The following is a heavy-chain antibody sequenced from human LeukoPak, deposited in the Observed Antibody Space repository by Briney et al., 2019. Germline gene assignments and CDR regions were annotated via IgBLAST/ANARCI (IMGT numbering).Heavy chain of an antibody. CDR1: GGSISSYY. D-gene: IGHD6-19*01. CDR3: ARDLGYSSGWFDY. Sequence: SETLSLTCTVSGGSISSYYWSWIRQPPGKGLEWIGYIYYSGSTNYNPSLKSRVTISVDTSKNQFSLKLSSVTAADTAVYYCARDLGYSSGWFDYWGQGTLVTVSS. J-gene: IGHJ4*02. CDR2: IYYSGST. V-gene: IGHV4-59*01.